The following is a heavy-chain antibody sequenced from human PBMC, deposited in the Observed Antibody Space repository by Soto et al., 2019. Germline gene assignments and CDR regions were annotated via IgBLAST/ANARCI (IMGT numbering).Heavy chain of an antibody. CDR2: IYYSGST. CDR1: GGSISSYY. Sequence: SETLSLTCTVSGGSISSYYWSWIRQPPGKGLEWIGYIYYSGSTNYNPSLKSRVTISVDTSKNQFSLKLSSVTAADTAVYYCARDRESGGGSGWYNHYYYMDVWGKGTTVTVSS. CDR3: ARDRESGGGSGWYNHYYYMDV. V-gene: IGHV4-59*01. D-gene: IGHD6-19*01. J-gene: IGHJ6*03.